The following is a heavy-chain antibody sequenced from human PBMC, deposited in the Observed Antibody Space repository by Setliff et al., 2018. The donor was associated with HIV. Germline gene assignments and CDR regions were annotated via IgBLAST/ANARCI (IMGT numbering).Heavy chain of an antibody. Sequence: PGGSLRLSCEAYGLTFDYYAMTWVRQAPGKGLEWVSGISGSGDRTFYADSVKGRFTVSRDNAENSLYLQMNSLRPEDTAFYYCAKDIHIAVAAGLDHWGQGTLVTVSS. D-gene: IGHD6-19*01. V-gene: IGHV3-23*01. CDR1: GLTFDYYA. J-gene: IGHJ4*02. CDR2: ISGSGDRT. CDR3: AKDIHIAVAAGLDH.